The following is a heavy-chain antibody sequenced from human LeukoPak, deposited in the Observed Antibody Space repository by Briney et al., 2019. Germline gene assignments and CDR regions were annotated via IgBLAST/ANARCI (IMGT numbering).Heavy chain of an antibody. J-gene: IGHJ4*02. CDR3: ARHSGYSYGPPFDY. Sequence: SETLSLTCTVSGGSIRSSYYYWGWIRQPPGKGLEWIGSIYDSGSTYYNPSLKSRVTISVDTSKNQFSLKLNSVTAADTAVYYCARHSGYSYGPPFDYWGQGTLVTVSS. CDR2: IYDSGST. D-gene: IGHD5-18*01. V-gene: IGHV4-39*01. CDR1: GGSIRSSYYY.